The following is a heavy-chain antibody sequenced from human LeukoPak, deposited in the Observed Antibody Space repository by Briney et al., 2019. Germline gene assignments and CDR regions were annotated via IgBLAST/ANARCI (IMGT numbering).Heavy chain of an antibody. V-gene: IGHV4-4*07. CDR2: IYASETT. D-gene: IGHD3-10*01. J-gene: IGHJ5*02. CDR1: GGSISRYY. CDR3: ARDSGTTGEVKFDP. Sequence: SETLSLTCSVSGGSISRYYWSWIRQPAGKGLEWIGRIYASETTTYNPSLASRVTMSVDTSKNQFSLKLRSVTAADTAVYYCARDSGTTGEVKFDPWGQGTLVTVSS.